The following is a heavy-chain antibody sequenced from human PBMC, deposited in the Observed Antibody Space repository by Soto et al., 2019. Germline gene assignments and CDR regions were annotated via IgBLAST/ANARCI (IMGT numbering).Heavy chain of an antibody. J-gene: IGHJ3*02. CDR2: INHSGST. CDR3: ARGECSSNYCFTRWALDI. D-gene: IGHD2-2*01. Sequence: QVQLQQWGAGLLKPSETLSLTCAVYGGSFSGYYWTWIRQTPGKGLEWIGEINHSGSTHYNPSLKSRVSISADTSKKQFSLNLTSVTAADTAVYYCARGECSSNYCFTRWALDIWGQGTVVTVSS. CDR1: GGSFSGYY. V-gene: IGHV4-34*01.